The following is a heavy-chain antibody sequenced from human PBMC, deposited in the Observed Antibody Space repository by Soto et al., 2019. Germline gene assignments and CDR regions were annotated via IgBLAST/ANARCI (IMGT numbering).Heavy chain of an antibody. D-gene: IGHD1-1*01. J-gene: IGHJ6*02. CDR2: ISGSAGNT. Sequence: PGGSLRLSCTASGFTFNTYAMTWVRQAPGKGLDWVSAISGSAGNTYYADSVKGRFTISRDNSKNTLYLQMNSLTAEDTAVYYCAKCRIGMTTITTWRCAMDVWGQGTTVTVSS. CDR3: AKCRIGMTTITTWRCAMDV. CDR1: GFTFNTYA. V-gene: IGHV3-23*01.